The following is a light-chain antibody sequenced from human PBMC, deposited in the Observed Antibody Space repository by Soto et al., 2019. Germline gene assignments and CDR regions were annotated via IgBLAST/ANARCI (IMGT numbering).Light chain of an antibody. Sequence: TQSPSSLSASVGDRATLSCRASQSVSSYLAWYQQKPGQAPRLLIYDASNRATGIPARFSGSGSGTDFTLTISSLEPEDFAVYYCQQRSNWYTFGQGTKVDIK. CDR2: DAS. CDR1: QSVSSY. V-gene: IGKV3-11*01. J-gene: IGKJ2*01. CDR3: QQRSNWYT.